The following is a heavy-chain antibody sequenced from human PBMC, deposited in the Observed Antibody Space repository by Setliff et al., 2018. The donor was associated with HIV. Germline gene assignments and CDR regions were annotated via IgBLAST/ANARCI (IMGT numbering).Heavy chain of an antibody. V-gene: IGHV5-51*01. Sequence: PGESLKISCHLSGYSFVDFWIGWVRQLPGKGLEWMGIIFPGDSDTKYSLYLQGQVTISADKSIRTAYLQWNSLKASDTAMYYCASPITPRLPAGTFDIWGRGTMVTVSS. D-gene: IGHD1-20*01. J-gene: IGHJ3*02. CDR3: ASPITPRLPAGTFDI. CDR1: GYSFVDFW. CDR2: IFPGDSDT.